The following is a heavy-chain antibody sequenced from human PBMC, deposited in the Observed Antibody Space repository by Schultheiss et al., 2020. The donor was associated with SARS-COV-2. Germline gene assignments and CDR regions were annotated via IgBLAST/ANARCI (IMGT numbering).Heavy chain of an antibody. CDR1: GGSFSGYY. J-gene: IGHJ4*02. CDR2: INHSGST. Sequence: SETLSLTCAVYGGSFSGYYWSWIRQPPGKGLEWIGEINHSGSTNYNPSLKSRVTISVDTSKNQFSLKLSSVTAADTAVYYCAREYAVCGNFDSWGPGTLVTVSS. V-gene: IGHV4-34*01. D-gene: IGHD1-26*01. CDR3: AREYAVCGNFDS.